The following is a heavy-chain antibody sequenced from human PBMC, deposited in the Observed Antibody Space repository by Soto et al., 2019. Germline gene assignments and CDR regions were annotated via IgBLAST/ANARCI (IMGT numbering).Heavy chain of an antibody. D-gene: IGHD6-13*01. J-gene: IGHJ5*02. CDR3: ARAKKCIAAAENWCDP. CDR2: LYYSGRT. CDR1: CSAITRRGYY. V-gene: IGHV4-31*03. Sequence: QVQLQESGPGLVQPSPPLSLTCTVPCSAITRRGYYWSWVRQHPGKGLERIGYLYYSGRTYYNPSLKSRVTISVGTSKNQFSLKLRSVTAADTAVYYWARAKKCIAAAENWCDPWGHGNLVTVSS.